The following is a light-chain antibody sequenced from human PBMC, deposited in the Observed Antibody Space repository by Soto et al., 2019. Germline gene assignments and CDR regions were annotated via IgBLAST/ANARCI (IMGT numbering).Light chain of an antibody. CDR2: AAS. CDR3: QQYGSSPET. Sequence: VLTQSPGTLSLSPGERATLSCRASQSVRSNFLAWYQQKPGQAPRLLIYAASSRATGIPDRFSGSGSGTDFTLTVSRLEPEDFAVYYCQQYGSSPETFGQGTKVDIK. J-gene: IGKJ1*01. CDR1: QSVRSNF. V-gene: IGKV3-20*01.